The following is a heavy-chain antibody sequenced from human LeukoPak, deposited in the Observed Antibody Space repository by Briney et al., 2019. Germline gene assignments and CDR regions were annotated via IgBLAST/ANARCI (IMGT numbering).Heavy chain of an antibody. Sequence: GGSLRLSCAASGFTVSSNYMSWVRQAPGKGLEWVSVIYSGGSTYYADSVKGRFTISRDNSKNTLYLQMNSLRAEDAAVYYCARVRRATVTLFDYWGQGTLVTVSS. V-gene: IGHV3-66*01. D-gene: IGHD4-17*01. CDR2: IYSGGST. CDR1: GFTVSSNY. J-gene: IGHJ4*02. CDR3: ARVRRATVTLFDY.